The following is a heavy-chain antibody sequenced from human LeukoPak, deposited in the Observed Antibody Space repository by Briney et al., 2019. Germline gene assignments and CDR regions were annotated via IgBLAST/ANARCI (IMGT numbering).Heavy chain of an antibody. J-gene: IGHJ4*02. D-gene: IGHD2-21*02. CDR2: ISYDGSNK. CDR3: ARDFPEVVVTASYYFDY. Sequence: PGGSLRLSCAASGFTFSSYGMHWVRQAPGKGLEWVAVISYDGSNKYYADSVKGRFTISRDNSKNTLYLQMNSLRAEDTAVYYCARDFPEVVVTASYYFDYWGQGTLVTVSS. CDR1: GFTFSSYG. V-gene: IGHV3-30*03.